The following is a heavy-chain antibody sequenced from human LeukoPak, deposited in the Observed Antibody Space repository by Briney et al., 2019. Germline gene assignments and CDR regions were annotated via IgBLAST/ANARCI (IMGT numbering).Heavy chain of an antibody. V-gene: IGHV3-7*04. CDR3: ARAQSGSQGSLVYFDY. CDR1: RVMFPSYW. Sequence: GGSLRLSCAASRVMFPSYWMTWVRQAPGKGLEWVAIIKQDGSAKYYVDSVKGRFTISRDNAKNSLYLEMYSLRAEDTAVYYCARAQSGSQGSLVYFDYWGQGTLVTVSS. CDR2: IKQDGSAK. D-gene: IGHD1-26*01. J-gene: IGHJ4*02.